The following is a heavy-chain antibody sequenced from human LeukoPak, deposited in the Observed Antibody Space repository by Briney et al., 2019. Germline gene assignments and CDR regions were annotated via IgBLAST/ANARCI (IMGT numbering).Heavy chain of an antibody. D-gene: IGHD1-7*01. CDR2: ISAYNGNT. V-gene: IGHV1-18*01. CDR1: GYTFTSYG. Sequence: GASVKVSCKASGYTFTSYGISWVRQAPGQGLEWMGWISAYNGNTNYAQKLQGRVTMTTDTSTSTAYMELRSLRSDDTAVYYCARVQLRDYYYYYMVVWGKGTTVTVSS. J-gene: IGHJ6*03. CDR3: ARVQLRDYYYYYMVV.